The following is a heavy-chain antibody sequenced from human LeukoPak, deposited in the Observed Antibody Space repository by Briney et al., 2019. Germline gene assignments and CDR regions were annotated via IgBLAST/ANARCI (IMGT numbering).Heavy chain of an antibody. D-gene: IGHD3-9*01. CDR2: INTNTGNP. CDR3: ARAYYDILTGYYQGVLTDY. Sequence: ASVKVSCKASGYTFASYAMNWVRQAPGQGLEWMGWINTNTGNPTYAQGFTGRFVFSLDTSVSTAYLQISSLKAEDTAVYYCARAYYDILTGYYQGVLTDYWGQGTLVTVSS. J-gene: IGHJ4*02. V-gene: IGHV7-4-1*02. CDR1: GYTFASYA.